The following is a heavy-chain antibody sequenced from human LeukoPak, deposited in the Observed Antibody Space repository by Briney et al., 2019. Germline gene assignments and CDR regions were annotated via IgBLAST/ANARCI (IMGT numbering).Heavy chain of an antibody. J-gene: IGHJ3*02. V-gene: IGHV4-39*01. Sequence: SETLSLTCSVSGGSISSNRKYWGWIRQPPGKGLEWVGSIYYSGSTYYSPSLKSRVTISVDTSKNQFSLRLSSVTAADTAVYFCARLFGDYETPAFDIWGQGTMVTVSS. CDR3: ARLFGDYETPAFDI. CDR2: IYYSGST. D-gene: IGHD4-17*01. CDR1: GGSISSNRKY.